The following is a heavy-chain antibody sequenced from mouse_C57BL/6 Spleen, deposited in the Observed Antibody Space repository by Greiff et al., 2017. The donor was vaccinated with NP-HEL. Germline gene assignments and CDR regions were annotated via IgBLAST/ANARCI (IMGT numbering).Heavy chain of an antibody. CDR2: ISDGGSYT. CDR1: GFTFSSYA. J-gene: IGHJ4*01. D-gene: IGHD2-5*01. CDR3: ARDRGYYSNYYAMDY. V-gene: IGHV5-4*01. Sequence: EVQVVESGGGLVKPGGSLKLSCAASGFTFSSYAMSWVRQTPEKRLEWVATISDGGSYTYYPDNVKGRFTISRDNAKNNLYLQMSHLKSEDTAMYYCARDRGYYSNYYAMDYWGQGTSVTVSS.